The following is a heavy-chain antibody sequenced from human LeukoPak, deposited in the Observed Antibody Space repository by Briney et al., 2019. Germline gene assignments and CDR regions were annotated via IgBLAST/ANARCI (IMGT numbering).Heavy chain of an antibody. J-gene: IGHJ6*04. Sequence: SETLSLTCPVSGGSISSYYWSWIRQPPGKGLEWIGYIYYSGSTNYNPSLKSRVTISVDTSKNQFSLKLSSVTAADTAVYYCARDRRMDVWGKGTTVTVSS. D-gene: IGHD6-6*01. CDR2: IYYSGST. CDR3: ARDRRMDV. CDR1: GGSISSYY. V-gene: IGHV4-59*01.